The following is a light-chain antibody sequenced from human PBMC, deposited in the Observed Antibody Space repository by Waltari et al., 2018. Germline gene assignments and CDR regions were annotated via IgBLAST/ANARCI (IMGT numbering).Light chain of an antibody. CDR2: DDS. Sequence: SYVVTQPPSVSVAPGQTARIACGGTHMGDKSVHWYQQKPGQAPVLVVYDDSDRPSGIPERFSGSNSGNTASLTISRVEAGDEADYYCQLWDSSSDLYVFGPGTTVTV. CDR1: HMGDKS. CDR3: QLWDSSSDLYV. V-gene: IGLV3-21*02. J-gene: IGLJ1*01.